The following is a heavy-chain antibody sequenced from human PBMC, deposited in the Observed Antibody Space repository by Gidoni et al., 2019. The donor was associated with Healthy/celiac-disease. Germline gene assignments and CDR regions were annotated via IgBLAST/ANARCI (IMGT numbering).Heavy chain of an antibody. CDR3: ARDYPYSSSWTNAFDI. CDR2: ISSNSSYI. D-gene: IGHD6-13*01. J-gene: IGHJ3*02. V-gene: IGHV3-21*01. Sequence: QAPGKGLEWVSSISSNSSYIYYADSVKGRFTISRDHAKNSLYLQMNSLRAEDTAVYYCARDYPYSSSWTNAFDIWGQGTMVTVSS.